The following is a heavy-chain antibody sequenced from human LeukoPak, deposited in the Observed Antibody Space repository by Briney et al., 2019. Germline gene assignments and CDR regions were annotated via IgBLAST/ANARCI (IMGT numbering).Heavy chain of an antibody. J-gene: IGHJ4*02. V-gene: IGHV3-21*01. CDR2: ISSSSSYI. CDR1: GFTFSSYS. CDR3: ARIKLLWFGELPFDY. Sequence: GGSLRLSCAVSGFTFSSYSMNWVRQAPGKGLEWVSSISSSSSYIYYADSVKGRFTISRDNAKNSLYLQMNSLRAEDTAVYYCARIKLLWFGELPFDYWGQGTLVTVSS. D-gene: IGHD3-10*01.